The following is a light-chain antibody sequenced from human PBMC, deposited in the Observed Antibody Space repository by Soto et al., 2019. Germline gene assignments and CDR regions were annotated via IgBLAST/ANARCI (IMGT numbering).Light chain of an antibody. J-gene: IGLJ1*01. CDR2: EVS. Sequence: QSVLTQPASVSGSPGQSITISCTGTSSDVGGYNYVSWYQQQSGKAPKLMIHEVSNRPSGVSNRFSGSKSGNTASLTISGLQAEDEADYYCCSLTTSHTYVFGSGTKV. V-gene: IGLV2-14*01. CDR1: SSDVGGYNY. CDR3: CSLTTSHTYV.